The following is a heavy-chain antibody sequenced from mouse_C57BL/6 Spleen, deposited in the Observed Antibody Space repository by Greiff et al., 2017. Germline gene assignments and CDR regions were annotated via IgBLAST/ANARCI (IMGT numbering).Heavy chain of an antibody. CDR3: ARRMYGDAMDY. V-gene: IGHV5-16*01. J-gene: IGHJ4*01. CDR1: GFTFSDYY. CDR2: INYDGSST. Sequence: EVQRVESEGGLVQPGSSMKLSCTASGFTFSDYYMAWVRQVPEKGLEWVANINYDGSSTYYLDSLKSRFIISRDNAKNILYLQMSSLKSEDTATYYCARRMYGDAMDYWGQGTSVTVSS. D-gene: IGHD2-10*02.